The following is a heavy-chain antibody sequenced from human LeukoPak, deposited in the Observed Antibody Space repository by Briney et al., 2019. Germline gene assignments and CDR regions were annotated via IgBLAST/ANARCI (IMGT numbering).Heavy chain of an antibody. J-gene: IGHJ6*02. CDR2: IYYSGST. D-gene: IGHD2/OR15-2a*01. CDR1: GGSISSYY. CDR3: ASTIGYYYYGMDV. V-gene: IGHV4-59*01. Sequence: SETLSLNCTVSGGSISSYYWSWIRQPPGKGLEWIGYIYYSGSTNYNPSLKSRVTISVATSKNQFSLKLSSVTAADTAVYYWASTIGYYYYGMDVWGQGTTVTVSS.